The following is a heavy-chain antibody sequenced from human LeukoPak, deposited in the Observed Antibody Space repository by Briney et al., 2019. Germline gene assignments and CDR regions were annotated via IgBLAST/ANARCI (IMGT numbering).Heavy chain of an antibody. CDR1: GFIFKNYG. CDR2: ISGSGSST. D-gene: IGHD3-10*01. V-gene: IGHV3-23*01. Sequence: GGSLRLSCAASGFIFKNYGMSWVRQAPGKGLEWVSAISGSGSSTYYAASVKGRFTFSRDNSKNTLYLQMNSLKAEDTAVYYCARDRDYYGSGNIFDYWGQGTLVTVSS. CDR3: ARDRDYYGSGNIFDY. J-gene: IGHJ4*02.